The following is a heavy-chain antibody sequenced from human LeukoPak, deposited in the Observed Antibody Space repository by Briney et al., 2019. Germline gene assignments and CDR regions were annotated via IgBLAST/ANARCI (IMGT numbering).Heavy chain of an antibody. CDR3: AKAYGAYSSSWDDAFDI. Sequence: GRSLRLSCAASGFTFDDYAMHWVRQAPGKGLEWVSGISWNSGSIGYAYSVKGRFTISRDNAKNSLYLQMNSLRAEDMALYYCAKAYGAYSSSWDDAFDIWGQGTMVTVSS. V-gene: IGHV3-9*03. CDR2: ISWNSGSI. D-gene: IGHD6-13*01. CDR1: GFTFDDYA. J-gene: IGHJ3*02.